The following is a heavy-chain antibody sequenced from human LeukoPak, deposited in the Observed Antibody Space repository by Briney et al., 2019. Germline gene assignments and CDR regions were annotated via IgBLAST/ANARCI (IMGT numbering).Heavy chain of an antibody. CDR3: ARGMDIVATRGDYYYGMDV. J-gene: IGHJ6*02. V-gene: IGHV3-74*01. D-gene: IGHD5-12*01. Sequence: GGSLRLSCAASGFTFSSYWMHWVRQAPGKGLVWVSRINSDGSSTSYADSVKGRFTISRDSAKSSLYLQMNSLRAEDTALYYCARGMDIVATRGDYYYGMDVWGQGTAVTVSS. CDR2: INSDGSST. CDR1: GFTFSSYW.